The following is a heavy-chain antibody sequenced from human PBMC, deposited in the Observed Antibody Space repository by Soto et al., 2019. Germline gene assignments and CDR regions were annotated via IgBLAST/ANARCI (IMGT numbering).Heavy chain of an antibody. CDR1: GFTFSSYA. CDR2: ISGSGGST. V-gene: IGHV3-23*01. CDR3: ANLIGYSYSYPHFDY. J-gene: IGHJ4*02. D-gene: IGHD5-18*01. Sequence: GGSLRLSCAASGFTFSSYAMSWVRQAPGKGLEWVSAISGSGGSTYYADSVKGRFTISRDNSKNTLYLQMNSLRAEDTAVYYCANLIGYSYSYPHFDYWGQGTLVTVSS.